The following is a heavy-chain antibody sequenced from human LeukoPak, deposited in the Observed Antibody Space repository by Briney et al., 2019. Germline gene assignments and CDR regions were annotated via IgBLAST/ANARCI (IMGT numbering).Heavy chain of an antibody. CDR1: GFTLSSSW. D-gene: IGHD2-21*02. CDR2: IKPDGSEK. CDR3: ARYGLTAALDF. Sequence: GGSLRLSCAASGFTLSSSWMSWVRQAPGKGQEWVANIKPDGSEKFHVDSVKGRFTISRDNSKSSLSLQMNSLRAEDTAVYYCARYGLTAALDFWGQGTLVTVSS. J-gene: IGHJ4*02. V-gene: IGHV3-7*01.